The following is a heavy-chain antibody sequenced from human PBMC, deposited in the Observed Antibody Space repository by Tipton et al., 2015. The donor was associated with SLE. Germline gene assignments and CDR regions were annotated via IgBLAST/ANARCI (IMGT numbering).Heavy chain of an antibody. CDR2: INHSGST. J-gene: IGHJ5*02. Sequence: TLSLTCAVYGGSFSGYYWSWIRQPPGKGLEWIGEINHSGSTNYNPSLKSRVTISVDTSKNHFSLKLSSVTAADTAVYYCARDREMWGIDPWGQGTLVTVSS. CDR1: GGSFSGYY. D-gene: IGHD3-16*01. V-gene: IGHV4-34*01. CDR3: ARDREMWGIDP.